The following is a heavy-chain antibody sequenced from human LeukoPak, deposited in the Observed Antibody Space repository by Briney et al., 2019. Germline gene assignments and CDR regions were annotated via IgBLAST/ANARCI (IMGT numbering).Heavy chain of an antibody. D-gene: IGHD3-10*01. CDR3: AKSNGYGLVDI. V-gene: IGHV4-4*07. Sequence: PSETLSLTCTVSGGSISRYYWSWIRQPAGKGLEWIGRIYSSGSTTYNPSLKSRVTMSIDTSKNQFSLKLSFVTAADTAVYYCAKSNGYGLVDIWGQGTMVTVSS. CDR2: IYSSGST. J-gene: IGHJ3*02. CDR1: GGSISRYY.